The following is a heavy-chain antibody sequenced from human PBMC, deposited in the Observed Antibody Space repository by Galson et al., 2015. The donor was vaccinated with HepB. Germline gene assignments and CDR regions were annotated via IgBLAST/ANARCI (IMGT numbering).Heavy chain of an antibody. CDR3: ARERAEDTTDY. CDR2: IKPYYGNT. Sequence: SVKVSCKASGYTFTNNGINWVRQAPGQGLEWMAWIKPYYGNTKYAQKVQGRVTLTTDTSTSTAYMELRSLRSDDTAVYYCARERAEDTTDYWGQGTLVTVSS. D-gene: IGHD1-26*01. V-gene: IGHV1-18*01. J-gene: IGHJ4*02. CDR1: GYTFTNNG.